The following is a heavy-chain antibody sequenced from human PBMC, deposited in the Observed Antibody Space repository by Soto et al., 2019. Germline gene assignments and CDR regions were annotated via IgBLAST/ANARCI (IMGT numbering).Heavy chain of an antibody. D-gene: IGHD5-18*01. V-gene: IGHV4-39*01. CDR1: GGSISSSSYY. Sequence: SETLSLTCTVSGGSISSSSYYWGWIRQPPGKGLEWIGSIYYSGSTYYNPSLKSRVTISVDTSKNQFSLKLSSVTAADTAVYYCAGGTRGYSYGFDYWGQGTLVTVSS. CDR3: AGGTRGYSYGFDY. CDR2: IYYSGST. J-gene: IGHJ4*02.